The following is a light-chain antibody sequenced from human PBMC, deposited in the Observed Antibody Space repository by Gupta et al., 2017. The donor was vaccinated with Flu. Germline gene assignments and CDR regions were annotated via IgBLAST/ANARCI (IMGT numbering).Light chain of an antibody. V-gene: IGLV2-14*01. J-gene: IGLJ2*01. CDR3: GSYGAVEV. CDR1: NSDIGTYNY. Sequence: SALTQPASVSGSAGQSIVISCTGTNSDIGTYNYVSWYQQHPGKAPKLKIYEFSNRPSGVSTRFSGSTSGNTASLTMSGVQAEDDADYYCGSYGAVEVFGGGTKVTVL. CDR2: EFS.